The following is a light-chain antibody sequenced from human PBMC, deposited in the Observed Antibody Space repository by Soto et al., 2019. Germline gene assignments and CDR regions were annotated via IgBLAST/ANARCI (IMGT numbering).Light chain of an antibody. Sequence: PGERATLSCRASQSVSSSSLAWYQQKPGQAPRLLIYGVSSRATGIPDRFSGSGSGTDFTLTISRLEPEDFAVYYCQQHGGSPLYTFGQGTKLEI. CDR1: QSVSSSS. CDR3: QQHGGSPLYT. V-gene: IGKV3-20*01. CDR2: GVS. J-gene: IGKJ2*01.